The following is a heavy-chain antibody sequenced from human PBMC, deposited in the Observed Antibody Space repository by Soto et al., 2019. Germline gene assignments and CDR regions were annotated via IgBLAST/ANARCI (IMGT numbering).Heavy chain of an antibody. CDR3: FAAGGIRQCWYCDV. CDR2: IYGVGDI. J-gene: IGHJ2*01. D-gene: IGHD3-3*02. V-gene: IGHV3-53*04. CDR1: GFTVSTNH. Sequence: EVQVEESGGGLVQPGGSLRLSCAASGFTVSTNHMTWVRQAPGKGLEWVSVIYGVGDIYYADSVKGRFTISRDNSKNTVFLQMNGLGAVDTAVYYCFAAGGIRQCWYCDVWGGGTLVTVYS.